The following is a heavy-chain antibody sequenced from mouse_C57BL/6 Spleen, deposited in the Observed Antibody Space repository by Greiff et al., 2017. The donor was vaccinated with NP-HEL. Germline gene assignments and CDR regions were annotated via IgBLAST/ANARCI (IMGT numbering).Heavy chain of an antibody. V-gene: IGHV5-17*01. J-gene: IGHJ2*01. CDR3: ARYGSSHFDY. D-gene: IGHD1-1*01. CDR2: ISSGSSTI. CDR1: GFTFSDYG. Sequence: EVHLVESGGGLVKPGGSLKLSCAASGFTFSDYGMHWVRQAPEKGLEWVAYISSGSSTIYYADTVKGRVTISRDNAKNTLFLQRTSLRSEDTAMYYCARYGSSHFDYWGQGTTLTVSS.